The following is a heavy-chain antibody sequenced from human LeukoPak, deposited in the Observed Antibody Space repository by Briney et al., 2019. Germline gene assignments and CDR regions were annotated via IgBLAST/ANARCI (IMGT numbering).Heavy chain of an antibody. V-gene: IGHV3-23*01. CDR1: GFTFSSYA. J-gene: IGHJ4*02. Sequence: GGSLRLSCAASGFTFSSYAMSWVRQAPGKGLEGVSAISGSGDKTSYAESVRGRFTISRDNSRNTLYLQMNSLRAEDTAVYYCAKDLNYGFDSWGQGTLVTV. D-gene: IGHD3-10*01. CDR2: ISGSGDKT. CDR3: AKDLNYGFDS.